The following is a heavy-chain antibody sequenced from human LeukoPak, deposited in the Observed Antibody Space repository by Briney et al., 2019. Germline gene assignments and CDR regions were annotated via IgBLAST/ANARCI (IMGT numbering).Heavy chain of an antibody. V-gene: IGHV3-48*03. CDR2: ISSSGSTI. Sequence: GGSLRLSCAASGFTFSSYEMNWVRQAPGKGLEWVSYISSSGSTIYYADSVKGRFTITRDNDKNSMYLQMNSLRAEDTAVYYCAELGITMIGGVWGKGTTVTISS. CDR3: AELGITMIGGV. D-gene: IGHD3-10*02. CDR1: GFTFSSYE. J-gene: IGHJ6*01.